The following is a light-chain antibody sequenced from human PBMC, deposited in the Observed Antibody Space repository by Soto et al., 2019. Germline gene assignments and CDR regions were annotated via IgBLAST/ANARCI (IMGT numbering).Light chain of an antibody. V-gene: IGLV8-61*01. CDR3: VLYGGRCIHWV. J-gene: IGLJ3*02. CDR2: NTN. Sequence: QAVVTQEPSFSVSPGGTVTLTCGLTSGSVSTRNYPSWYQQIPGQAPRTLIYNTNTRSSGVPDRFSGSILGNKAALTITGAQAEDESDYYCVLYGGRCIHWVFGGGTKLTVL. CDR1: SGSVSTRNY.